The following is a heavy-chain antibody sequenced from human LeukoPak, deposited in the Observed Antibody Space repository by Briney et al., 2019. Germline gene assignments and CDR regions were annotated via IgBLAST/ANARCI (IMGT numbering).Heavy chain of an antibody. D-gene: IGHD1-26*01. CDR2: KSYDGSNK. CDR3: AKDLEPQLVGAADY. Sequence: GRSLRLSCAASGFTFSSYGMHWVRQAPGKGLEWVAVKSYDGSNKHYADSVKGRFTISRDNSKNTLYLQMNSLRAEDTAVYYCAKDLEPQLVGAADYWGQGTLVTVSS. J-gene: IGHJ4*02. V-gene: IGHV3-30*18. CDR1: GFTFSSYG.